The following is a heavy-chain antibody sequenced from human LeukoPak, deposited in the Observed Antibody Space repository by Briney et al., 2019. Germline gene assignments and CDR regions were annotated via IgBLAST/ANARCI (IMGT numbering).Heavy chain of an antibody. D-gene: IGHD6-19*01. J-gene: IGHJ3*02. CDR1: GFTFSSSW. CDR3: VRETFIAMVGSHALDI. CDR2: IYSDGRTT. V-gene: IGHV3-74*01. Sequence: GGSLRLSCVASGFTFSSSWMHWVRQAPGKGLVWVSRIYSDGRTTDYADSVRGRFSISRDNAKNMLYLQMSGLNAEDTAVYYCVRETFIAMVGSHALDIWGQGTMVTVSS.